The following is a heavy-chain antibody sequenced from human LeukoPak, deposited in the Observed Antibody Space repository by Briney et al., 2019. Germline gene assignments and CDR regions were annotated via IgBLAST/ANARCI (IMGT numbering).Heavy chain of an antibody. CDR3: ARRVYNWNDDPAFDI. V-gene: IGHV5-51*01. D-gene: IGHD1-20*01. J-gene: IGHJ3*02. CDR2: IYPGDSDT. Sequence: GESLKISCEGSGYSFTNYWIGWVRQMPGKGLEWMGIIYPGDSDTRYSPSFQGQVTISADKSINTAYLQWSSLKASDTAMYYCARRVYNWNDDPAFDIWGQGTLVTVSS. CDR1: GYSFTNYW.